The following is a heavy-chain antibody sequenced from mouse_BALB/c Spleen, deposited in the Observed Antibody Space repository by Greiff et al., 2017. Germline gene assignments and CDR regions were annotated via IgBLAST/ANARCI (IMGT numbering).Heavy chain of an antibody. Sequence: DVKLQESGPGLVKPSQTVSLTCTVTGISITTGNYRWSWIRQFPGNKLEWIGYIYYSGTITYNPSLTSRTTITRDTSKNQFFLEMNSLTAEDTATYYCARDRAYYGYLFDYWGQGTTLTVSS. CDR2: IYYSGTI. D-gene: IGHD2-9*01. V-gene: IGHV3-5*02. CDR3: ARDRAYYGYLFDY. J-gene: IGHJ2*01. CDR1: GISITTGNYR.